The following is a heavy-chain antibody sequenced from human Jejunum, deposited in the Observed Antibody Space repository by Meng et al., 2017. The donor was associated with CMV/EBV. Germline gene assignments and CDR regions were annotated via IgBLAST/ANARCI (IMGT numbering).Heavy chain of an antibody. CDR1: FSDHY. Sequence: FSDHYMTWVRQAPGKGLGWVSYISSSGSNMYYAGSVKGRFTISRGNAKNSLYLQMNSLRAEDTAVYYCARFAQGYCSSTSCSSRDYWGQGTLVTVSS. J-gene: IGHJ4*02. CDR2: ISSSGSNM. CDR3: ARFAQGYCSSTSCSSRDY. D-gene: IGHD2-2*01. V-gene: IGHV3-11*04.